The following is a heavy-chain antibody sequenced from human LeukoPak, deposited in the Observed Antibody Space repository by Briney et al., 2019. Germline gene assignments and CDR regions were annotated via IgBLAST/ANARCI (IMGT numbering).Heavy chain of an antibody. V-gene: IGHV1-2*02. D-gene: IGHD4-17*01. Sequence: ASVKVSCKASGYTFTGYYMHWVRQAPGQGLEWMGWINPNSGGTNYAQKFRGRVTMTRDTSISTAYMELSRLRSEDTAVYYCARRGYGDYEDSYYFDYWGQGTLVTVSS. J-gene: IGHJ4*02. CDR3: ARRGYGDYEDSYYFDY. CDR2: INPNSGGT. CDR1: GYTFTGYY.